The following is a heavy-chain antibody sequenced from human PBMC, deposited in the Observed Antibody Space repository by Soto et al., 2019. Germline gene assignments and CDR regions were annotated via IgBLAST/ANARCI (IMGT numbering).Heavy chain of an antibody. J-gene: IGHJ4*02. CDR2: IKSKDAGGTI. Sequence: PGWSMKLSCAASRFSFWNSVVDLVRQATGKGLEWVGRIKSKDAGGTIDYAAPVEGRFTISRDDSSNTLYLYMNSLKTEDTAMYYCTADIPPTEGPSFPIDYWGQGTLVTVS. CDR1: RFSFWNSV. CDR3: TADIPPTEGPSFPIDY. V-gene: IGHV3-15*01. D-gene: IGHD2-2*01.